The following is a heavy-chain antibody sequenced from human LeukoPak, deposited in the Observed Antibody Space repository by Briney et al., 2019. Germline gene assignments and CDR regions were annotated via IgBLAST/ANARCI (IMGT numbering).Heavy chain of an antibody. V-gene: IGHV4-34*01. CDR2: INHSGST. Sequence: SETLSLTCAVYGGSLSGYYWSWIRQPPGKGLEWIGEINHSGSTNYNPSLKSRVTISVDTSKNQFPLKLSSVTAADTAVYYCARRRITMVRGVFPFDYWGQGTLVTVSS. D-gene: IGHD3-10*01. CDR1: GGSLSGYY. CDR3: ARRRITMVRGVFPFDY. J-gene: IGHJ4*02.